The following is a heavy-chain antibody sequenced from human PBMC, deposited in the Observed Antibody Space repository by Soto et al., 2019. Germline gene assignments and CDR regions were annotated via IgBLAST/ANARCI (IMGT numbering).Heavy chain of an antibody. D-gene: IGHD1-1*01. J-gene: IGHJ4*02. CDR1: GFTFRSYA. Sequence: EEQLLESEGGLVQPGGSLRLSCAASGFTFRSYAMSWVRQAPGKGLEWVSSISGSGDEIFYADSVQGRSTISRDNSKKRRHLQVNSLRVEDTAVYYCAKDLRSWIDFLWLMWGEGTVVTVSS. V-gene: IGHV3-23*01. CDR2: ISGSGDEI. CDR3: AKDLRSWIDFLWLM.